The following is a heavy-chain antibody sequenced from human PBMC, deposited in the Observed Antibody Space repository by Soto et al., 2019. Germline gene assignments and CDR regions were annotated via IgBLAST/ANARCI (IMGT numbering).Heavy chain of an antibody. CDR3: ARAERARYCSSTSCLTDY. CDR2: ISAYNGNT. J-gene: IGHJ4*02. V-gene: IGHV1-18*01. D-gene: IGHD2-2*01. Sequence: GASVKVSCKASGYTFTSYGISWVQQAPAQGLEWMGWISAYNGNTNYAQKLQGRVTMTTDTSTSTAYMELRSLRSDDTAVYYCARAERARYCSSTSCLTDYWGQGTLVTVSS. CDR1: GYTFTSYG.